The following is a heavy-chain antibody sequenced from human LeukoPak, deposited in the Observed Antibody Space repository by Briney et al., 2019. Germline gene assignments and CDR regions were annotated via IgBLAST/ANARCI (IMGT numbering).Heavy chain of an antibody. CDR1: GYTFTSYG. CDR3: ARDIVVVTGWGGSDY. Sequence: ASVKVSCKASGYTFTSYGIRWVRQAPGQGLEWMGWISAYTGNTNYAQKLQGRVTMTTDTSTSTAYMELRSLRSDDTPVYYCARDIVVVTGWGGSDYWGQGTLVTVSS. J-gene: IGHJ4*02. CDR2: ISAYTGNT. V-gene: IGHV1-18*01. D-gene: IGHD2-15*01.